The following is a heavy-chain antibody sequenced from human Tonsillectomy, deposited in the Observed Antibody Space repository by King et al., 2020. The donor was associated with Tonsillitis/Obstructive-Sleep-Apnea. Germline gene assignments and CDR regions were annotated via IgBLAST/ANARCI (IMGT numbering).Heavy chain of an antibody. CDR2: INPSGGST. V-gene: IGHV1-46*01. CDR3: ESGGGYQLLWAWFDP. CDR1: GYTFTSYY. D-gene: IGHD2-2*01. J-gene: IGHJ5*02. Sequence: QLVQSGAEVKKPGASVKVSCKASGYTFTSYYMHWVRQAPGQGREWMGIINPSGGSTSYAQKFQGRVTMTRDTSTSNVYMVLSSLRSEDSAVYYCESGGGYQLLWAWFDPWGQGTLVTVSS.